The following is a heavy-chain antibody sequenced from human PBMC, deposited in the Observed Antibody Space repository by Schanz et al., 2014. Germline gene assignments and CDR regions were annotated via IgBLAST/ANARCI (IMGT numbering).Heavy chain of an antibody. D-gene: IGHD3-10*01. CDR1: GYSFTKYG. J-gene: IGHJ6*02. CDR2: IIPILDKT. Sequence: QVQLVQSGSEVKKPGDSVKVSCETSGYSFTKYGINWVRQAPGQGLEWMGRIIPILDKTNYAQKFHGRVTMTTDTSTSTAYMELRSLISDDTAVYYCVRDAGWAFGDYHGMDVWGQGTSVTVSS. CDR3: VRDAGWAFGDYHGMDV. V-gene: IGHV1-18*01.